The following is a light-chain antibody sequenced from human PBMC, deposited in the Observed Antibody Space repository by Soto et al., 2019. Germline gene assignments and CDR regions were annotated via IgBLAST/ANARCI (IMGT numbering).Light chain of an antibody. Sequence: DIQMTQSPSSVSASVGDRVTITCRASQGISNWLAWYQQKPEKAPKLLIYDASNLETGVPSRFSGSGSGTDFTFTISSLQPEDIATYYCQQYDNLPFTFGPGTKVDIK. CDR3: QQYDNLPFT. J-gene: IGKJ3*01. CDR1: QGISNW. CDR2: DAS. V-gene: IGKV1-33*01.